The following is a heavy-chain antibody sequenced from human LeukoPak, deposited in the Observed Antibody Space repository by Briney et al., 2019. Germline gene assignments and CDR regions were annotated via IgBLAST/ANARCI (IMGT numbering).Heavy chain of an antibody. D-gene: IGHD2-2*01. V-gene: IGHV3-64*01. J-gene: IGHJ4*02. CDR2: ISSNGGST. CDR3: SREVGVPAHYNDY. CDR1: GFTYISYA. Sequence: PGGSLRLSCAASGFTYISYAMHWVRQAPGKGLEYVSAISSNGGSTYYANSVKGRFTISRDNSKNTLYLQMGSLRAEDMAVYYCSREVGVPAHYNDYWGQGTLVTVSS.